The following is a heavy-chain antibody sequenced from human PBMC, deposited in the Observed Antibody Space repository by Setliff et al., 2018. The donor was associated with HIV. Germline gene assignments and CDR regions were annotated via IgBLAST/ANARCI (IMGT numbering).Heavy chain of an antibody. CDR2: ITHSGST. Sequence: SETLSLTCAVSRGSISSDNWWTWLRQPPGKGLEWIGEITHSGSTNYNPSLKSRVTISVEMSKKQFSLKLSSVTAADTAMYYCARGLGGYYSYFDYWGQGTLVTVSS. V-gene: IGHV4-4*02. CDR3: ARGLGGYYSYFDY. J-gene: IGHJ4*02. D-gene: IGHD3-3*01. CDR1: RGSISSDNW.